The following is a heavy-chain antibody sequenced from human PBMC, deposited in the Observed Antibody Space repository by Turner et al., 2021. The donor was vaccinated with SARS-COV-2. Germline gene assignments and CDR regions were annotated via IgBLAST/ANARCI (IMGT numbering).Heavy chain of an antibody. J-gene: IGHJ6*02. Sequence: GYAISSSNSYWGWIRQPPGKGLEWIASISYSGTTYYNPSIRSRVTISVDTSRNQFSLKLSSVTAADTGIYYCARNRPNSSGWDYDGMDVWGQGTTVTVSS. V-gene: IGHV4-39*01. CDR3: ARNRPNSSGWDYDGMDV. D-gene: IGHD6-19*01. CDR1: GYAISSSNSY. CDR2: ISYSGTT.